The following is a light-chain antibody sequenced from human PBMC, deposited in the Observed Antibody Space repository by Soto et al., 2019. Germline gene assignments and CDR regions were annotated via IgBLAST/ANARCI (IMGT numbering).Light chain of an antibody. CDR2: QTS. V-gene: IGKV3-11*01. CDR3: HQPQSLPRT. CDR1: QYINTR. J-gene: IGKJ1*01. Sequence: DIVLTQSPATLSSFPGDRVTLSCRASQYINTRLAWYQHRPAQAPRLLIYQTSIRAAGIPARFSASGTGTDFTLTISDVLPEDFGVYYCHQPQSLPRTFGQGTKVDIK.